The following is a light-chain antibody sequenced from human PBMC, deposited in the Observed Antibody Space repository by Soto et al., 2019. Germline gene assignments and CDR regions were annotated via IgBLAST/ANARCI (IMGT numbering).Light chain of an antibody. J-gene: IGLJ1*01. CDR1: DSNIGSFT. CDR2: TTF. V-gene: IGLV1-44*01. Sequence: QSVLTQPPSASGTPGQRVTISCSGSDSNIGSFTVHWYQQVPGTAPKPLIHTTFQRPSGVPDRFSGSKSGTSGSLAISGFQPEDEADYYCASWDDSLSGFVFGTGTKVTVL. CDR3: ASWDDSLSGFV.